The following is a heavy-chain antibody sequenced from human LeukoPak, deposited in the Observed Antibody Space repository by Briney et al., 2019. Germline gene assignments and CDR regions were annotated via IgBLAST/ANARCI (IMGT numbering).Heavy chain of an antibody. CDR3: ARDSSSWYRTFDP. V-gene: IGHV1-46*01. D-gene: IGHD6-13*01. CDR1: GYTFTSYY. CDR2: INPSGGST. Sequence: ASVKVSCKASGYTFTSYYMHWVRQAPGQGLEWMRIINPSGGSTSYAQKFQGRVTMTRNTSISTAYMELSSLRSEDTAVYYCARDSSSWYRTFDPWGQGTLVTVSS. J-gene: IGHJ5*02.